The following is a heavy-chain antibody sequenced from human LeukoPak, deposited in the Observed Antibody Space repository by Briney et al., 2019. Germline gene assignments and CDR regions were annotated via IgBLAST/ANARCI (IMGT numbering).Heavy chain of an antibody. CDR2: ISHDGTTV. J-gene: IGHJ4*02. CDR1: GFTFRDYY. Sequence: GGSLRLSCTASGFTFRDYYMTWIRHTPGKGLEWISKISHDGTTVDYADSVKGRFTISRDNAKNSVYLQMDRLRAEDTAVYYCARDRDGSGSYYGYWGQGTLVTVSS. CDR3: ARDRDGSGSYYGY. V-gene: IGHV3-11*04. D-gene: IGHD3-10*01.